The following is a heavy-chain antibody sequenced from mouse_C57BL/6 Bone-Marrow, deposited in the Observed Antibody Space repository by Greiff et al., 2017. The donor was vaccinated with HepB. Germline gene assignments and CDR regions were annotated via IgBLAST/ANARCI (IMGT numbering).Heavy chain of an antibody. Sequence: VQLQQSGPGLVKPSQSLSLTCSVTGYSITSGYYWNWIRQFPGNKLEWMGYISYDGSNNYNPSLKNRISITRDTSTNQFFLKLNSVTTEDTATYYCARGDFIYYYGSSTLWYFDVWGTGTTVTVSS. D-gene: IGHD1-1*01. CDR2: ISYDGSN. CDR1: GYSITSGYY. J-gene: IGHJ1*03. CDR3: ARGDFIYYYGSSTLWYFDV. V-gene: IGHV3-6*01.